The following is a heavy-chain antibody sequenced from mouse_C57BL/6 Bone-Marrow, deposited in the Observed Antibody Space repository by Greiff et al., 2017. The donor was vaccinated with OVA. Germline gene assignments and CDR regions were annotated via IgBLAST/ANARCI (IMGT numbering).Heavy chain of an antibody. V-gene: IGHV10-1*01. J-gene: IGHJ3*01. CDR2: IRSKSNNYAT. Sequence: EVKLVESGGGLVQPKGSLKLSCAASGFSFNTYAMNWVRQAQGKGLEWVARIRSKSNNYATYYADSVKDRFTISRDDSESMLYLQMNNLKTEDTAMYYCVRQGYRDGYSWFAYWGQGTLVTVSA. CDR1: GFSFNTYA. CDR3: VRQGYRDGYSWFAY. D-gene: IGHD2-3*01.